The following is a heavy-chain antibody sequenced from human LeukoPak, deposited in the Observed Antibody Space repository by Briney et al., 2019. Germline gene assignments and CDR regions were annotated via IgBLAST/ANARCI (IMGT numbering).Heavy chain of an antibody. J-gene: IGHJ6*03. CDR2: INPNSGGA. Sequence: ASVKVSCKASGYTFTGYYMHWVRQAPGQGLEWMGWINPNSGGANYAQKFQGRVTMTRDTSISTAYMELSRLRSDDTAVYYCARRPARMVRGVITYYYYMDVWGKGTTVTISS. CDR3: ARRPARMVRGVITYYYYMDV. CDR1: GYTFTGYY. V-gene: IGHV1-2*02. D-gene: IGHD3-10*01.